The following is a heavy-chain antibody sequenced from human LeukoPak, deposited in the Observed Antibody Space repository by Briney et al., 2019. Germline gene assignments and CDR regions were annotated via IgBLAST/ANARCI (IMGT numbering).Heavy chain of an antibody. D-gene: IGHD4-17*01. CDR3: ARDSPYGQLDY. CDR2: ISSSGSTI. CDR1: GFTFSSYE. Sequence: PGGSLRLSCAAPGFTFSSYEMNWVRQAPGKGLEWVSYISSSGSTIYYADSVKGRFTISRDNAKKSLYLQMNSLRAEDTAVYYCARDSPYGQLDYWGQGTLVTVSS. J-gene: IGHJ4*02. V-gene: IGHV3-48*03.